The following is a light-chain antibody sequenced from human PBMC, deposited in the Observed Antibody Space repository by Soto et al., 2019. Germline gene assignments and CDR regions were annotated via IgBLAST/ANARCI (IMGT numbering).Light chain of an antibody. CDR1: ESIGRW. Sequence: DIQMTQCPSTLTAFVGDRVTVTCRASESIGRWLAWYQQKPGKAHKLLIYKASSLESGVSSRFSGSGSETEFTLTISSLQPDDFATYYCQQYNSYSFGQGTKVDIK. CDR2: KAS. J-gene: IGKJ1*01. V-gene: IGKV1-5*03. CDR3: QQYNSYS.